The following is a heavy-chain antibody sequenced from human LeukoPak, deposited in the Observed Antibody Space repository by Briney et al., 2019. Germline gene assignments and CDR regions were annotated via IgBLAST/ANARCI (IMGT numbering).Heavy chain of an antibody. CDR1: GGSFSGYY. CDR3: AREYIVVVPAAQEGSWFDP. V-gene: IGHV4-34*01. D-gene: IGHD2-2*01. J-gene: IGHJ5*02. CDR2: INHSGST. Sequence: SETLSLTCAVYGGSFSGYYWSWIRQPPGKGLEWIGEINHSGSTNYNPSLKSRVTISVDTSKNQFSLKLSSVTAADTAVYYCAREYIVVVPAAQEGSWFDPWGQGTLVTVSS.